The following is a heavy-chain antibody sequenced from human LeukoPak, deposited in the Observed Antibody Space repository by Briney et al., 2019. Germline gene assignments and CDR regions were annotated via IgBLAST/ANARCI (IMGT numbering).Heavy chain of an antibody. J-gene: IGHJ6*03. CDR3: ARAPYYYDSSGYLYYYYMDV. CDR2: IYYSGST. D-gene: IGHD3-22*01. V-gene: IGHV4-61*05. Sequence: SETLSLTCTVSGASISRNNYYWGWIRQPPGKGLEWIGYIYYSGSTNYNPSLKSRVTISVDTSKNQFSLKLSSVTAADTAVYYCARAPYYYDSSGYLYYYYMDVWGKGTTVTVSS. CDR1: GASISRNNYY.